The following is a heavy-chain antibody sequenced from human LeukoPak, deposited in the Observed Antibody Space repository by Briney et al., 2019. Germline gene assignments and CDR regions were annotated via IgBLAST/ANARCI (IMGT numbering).Heavy chain of an antibody. D-gene: IGHD5-12*01. CDR1: RFTFSSYT. J-gene: IGHJ4*02. CDR3: AKEYSGYDDFDY. V-gene: IGHV3-23*01. CDR2: ISGSGGST. Sequence: GGSLRLSCAASRFTFSSYTMSWVRQAPGKGLEWVSAISGSGGSTYYADSVKGRFTISRDNSKNTLYLQMNSLRAEDTALYYCAKEYSGYDDFDYWGQGTLVTVSS.